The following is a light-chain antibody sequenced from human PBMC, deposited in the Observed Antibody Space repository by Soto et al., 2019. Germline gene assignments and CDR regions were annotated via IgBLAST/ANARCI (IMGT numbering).Light chain of an antibody. CDR2: GAS. Sequence: EIVLTQSPGTLSLSPGERAILSCRASQSVDSRFLAWYQQKPGQAPRLLMYGASIRDSGIPDRFSGSGSGTDFTLSIRRLEPEDFAVYYCQQYDSSRTFGQGTKVEMK. CDR1: QSVDSRF. V-gene: IGKV3-20*01. CDR3: QQYDSSRT. J-gene: IGKJ1*01.